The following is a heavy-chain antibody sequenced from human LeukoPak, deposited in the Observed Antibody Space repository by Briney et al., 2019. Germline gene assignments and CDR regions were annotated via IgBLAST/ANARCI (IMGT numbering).Heavy chain of an antibody. D-gene: IGHD3-22*01. CDR2: ISSSSSTI. CDR1: GFTFSSYS. V-gene: IGHV3-48*02. CDR3: ARVYYDSSGYYYFGY. Sequence: GGSLRLSCAASGFTFSSYSINWVRQTPGKGLEWVSHISSSSSTIYYADSVKGRFTISRDNAKNSLYLQMNSLRDEDTAVYYCARVYYDSSGYYYFGYWGQGTLVTVSS. J-gene: IGHJ4*02.